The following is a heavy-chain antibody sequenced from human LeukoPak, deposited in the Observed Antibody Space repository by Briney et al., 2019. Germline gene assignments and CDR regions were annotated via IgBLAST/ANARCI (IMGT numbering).Heavy chain of an antibody. V-gene: IGHV1-46*01. CDR1: GYTFTSYY. D-gene: IGHD1-1*01. CDR3: ARDPPEYIAFDI. CDR2: INPSGGST. Sequence: PSLKVYCKATGYTFTSYYMHWVRQAPGPGLEWKGIINPSGGSTSYAQKCQGRVTMTRDTSTSTVYMELSSLRSEDTAVYYCARDPPEYIAFDIWGQGTMVTVSS. J-gene: IGHJ3*02.